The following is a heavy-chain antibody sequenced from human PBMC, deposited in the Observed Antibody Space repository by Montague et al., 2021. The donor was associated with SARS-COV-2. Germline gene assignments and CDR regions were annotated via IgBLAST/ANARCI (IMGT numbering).Heavy chain of an antibody. D-gene: IGHD2-8*01. CDR1: GGSVSSDTHN. CDR3: ARVPNGRHDN. V-gene: IGHV4-39*01. Sequence: SETLSLTCTVSGGSVSSDTHNWAWIRQPPGKGLEWIASIFYKGNTYYNPSLRSRFTISINTSKNQFFLRVASATAADTAVYYCARVPNGRHDNWGPGALVTVSS. J-gene: IGHJ4*02. CDR2: IFYKGNT.